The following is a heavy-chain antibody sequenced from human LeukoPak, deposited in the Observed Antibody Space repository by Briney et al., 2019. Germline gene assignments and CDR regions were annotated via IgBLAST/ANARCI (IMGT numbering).Heavy chain of an antibody. CDR2: IYYSGRT. Sequence: SETLSLTCSVSGDSVSRSDSYWDWIRQPPGKGLEWIGTIYYSGRTYYSPSLKSRVTMSVDTSKNQFSLKLSSVTAADTAVYYCARDGLWQLLGWFDPWGQGTLVTVSS. V-gene: IGHV4-39*07. CDR1: GDSVSRSDSY. J-gene: IGHJ5*02. CDR3: ARDGLWQLLGWFDP. D-gene: IGHD2-15*01.